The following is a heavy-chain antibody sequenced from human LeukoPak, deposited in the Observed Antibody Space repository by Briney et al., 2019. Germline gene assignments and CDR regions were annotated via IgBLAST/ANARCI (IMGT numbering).Heavy chain of an antibody. Sequence: GGSLRLSCAASAFTFSSYAMSWVRQPPGKGLEWVSTISGSGGSTYYVDSVKGRFTISRDNSKNTLYLQMNSLRAEDTAVYYCAKVPRSSANNWFDPWGQGTLVSVSS. V-gene: IGHV3-23*01. CDR3: AKVPRSSANNWFDP. D-gene: IGHD6-19*01. CDR2: ISGSGGST. J-gene: IGHJ5*02. CDR1: AFTFSSYA.